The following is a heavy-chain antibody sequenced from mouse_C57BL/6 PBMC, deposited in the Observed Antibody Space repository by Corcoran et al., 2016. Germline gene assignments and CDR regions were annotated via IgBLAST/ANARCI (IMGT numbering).Heavy chain of an antibody. J-gene: IGHJ3*01. D-gene: IGHD1-1*01. V-gene: IGHV1-80*01. Sequence: QVQLQQSGAELVKPGASVKISCKASGYAFSSYWMNWVKQRPGKGLEWIGQIYPGDGDTNYNGKFKGKATLTADKSSSTAYMQLSSLTSEDSAVYFCAREEDYGSSYRFAYWGQGTLVTVSA. CDR2: IYPGDGDT. CDR1: GYAFSSYW. CDR3: AREEDYGSSYRFAY.